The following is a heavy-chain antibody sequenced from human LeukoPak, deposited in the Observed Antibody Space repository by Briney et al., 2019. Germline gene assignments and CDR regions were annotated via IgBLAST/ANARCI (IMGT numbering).Heavy chain of an antibody. J-gene: IGHJ4*02. CDR1: GGTFSSYA. Sequence: SVKVSCKASGGTFSSYAISWVRQAPGQGLEWMGGIIPIFGTANYAQKFQGRVTITADESTGTAYMELRSLRSDDTAVYYCARDLMITFGGVIVPGYWGQGTLVTVSS. CDR3: ARDLMITFGGVIVPGY. V-gene: IGHV1-69*13. D-gene: IGHD3-16*02. CDR2: IIPIFGTA.